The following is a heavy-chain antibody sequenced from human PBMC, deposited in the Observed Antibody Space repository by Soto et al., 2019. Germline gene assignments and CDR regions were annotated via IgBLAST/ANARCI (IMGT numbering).Heavy chain of an antibody. Sequence: EVQLLESGGGLVQPGGSLRLSCAASAFTFGSYAMSWVRQAPGKGLEWVARIKSRPDGETTEYAAPVKGRFTISRDDSRNTVFLQMNSLKTEDTALFYCTTIYRGLYYGGWGQGTLVTVSS. V-gene: IGHV3-15*01. D-gene: IGHD3-10*01. CDR2: IKSRPDGETT. CDR3: TTIYRGLYYGG. CDR1: AFTFGSYA. J-gene: IGHJ4*02.